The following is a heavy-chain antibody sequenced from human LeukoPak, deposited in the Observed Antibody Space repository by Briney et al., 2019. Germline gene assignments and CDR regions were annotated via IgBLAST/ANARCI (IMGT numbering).Heavy chain of an antibody. Sequence: SETLSLTCTVSGGSISSYYWSWIRQPPGKGLEWIGYTYYSGSTNYNPSLKSRVTISVDTSKNQFSLKLSSVTAADTAVYYCARGARYYGSGSHDYWGQGTLVTVSS. CDR3: ARGARYYGSGSHDY. J-gene: IGHJ4*02. D-gene: IGHD3-10*01. V-gene: IGHV4-59*12. CDR2: TYYSGST. CDR1: GGSISSYY.